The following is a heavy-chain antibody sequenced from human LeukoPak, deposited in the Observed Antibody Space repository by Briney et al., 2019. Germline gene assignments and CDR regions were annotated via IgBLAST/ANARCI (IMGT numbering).Heavy chain of an antibody. CDR3: ARDFGTYYDFWSGYRPLDY. CDR2: ISSSGSTI. Sequence: GGSLRLSCAASGFIFSSYEMNWVRQAPGKGLEWVSYISSSGSTIYYADSVKGRFTISRDNAKNSLYLQMNSLRAEDTAVYYCARDFGTYYDFWSGYRPLDYWGQGTLVTVSS. V-gene: IGHV3-48*03. J-gene: IGHJ4*02. CDR1: GFIFSSYE. D-gene: IGHD3-3*01.